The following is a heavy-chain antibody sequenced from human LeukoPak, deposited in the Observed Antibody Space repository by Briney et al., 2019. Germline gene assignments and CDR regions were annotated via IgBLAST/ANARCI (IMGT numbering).Heavy chain of an antibody. Sequence: GESLKISCKGSGFTFTSYWISWVRQMPGKGLEWMGRIDPSDSYTNYSPSFQGHVTISADKSISTAYLQWSSLKASDTAMYYCARQDIVVVTASVDYWGQGTLVTVSS. CDR2: IDPSDSYT. CDR1: GFTFTSYW. V-gene: IGHV5-10-1*01. D-gene: IGHD2-21*02. CDR3: ARQDIVVVTASVDY. J-gene: IGHJ4*02.